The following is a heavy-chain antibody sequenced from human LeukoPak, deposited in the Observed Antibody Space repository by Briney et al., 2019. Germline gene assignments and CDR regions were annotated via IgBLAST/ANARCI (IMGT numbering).Heavy chain of an antibody. Sequence: SEALSLTCTVSGGSISSSSYYWGWIRQPPGKGLEWIGSIYYSGSTYYNPSLKSRVTISVDTSKNQFSLKLSSVTAADTAVYYCARSEELSLYNYWGQGTLVTVSS. CDR2: IYYSGST. D-gene: IGHD3-16*02. V-gene: IGHV4-39*01. J-gene: IGHJ4*02. CDR3: ARSEELSLYNY. CDR1: GGSISSSSYY.